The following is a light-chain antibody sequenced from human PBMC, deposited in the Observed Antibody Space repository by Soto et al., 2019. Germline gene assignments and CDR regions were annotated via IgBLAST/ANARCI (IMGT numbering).Light chain of an antibody. Sequence: DIQMTQSPSTLSASVGDRVTITCRASQSIGRWLAWYQQKPGKAPKVLIYDASTLKSGVPSRFSGSGSGTDFTLTISSLQPDDFAVYYCQQFSSYPLTFGGGTKVEIK. J-gene: IGKJ4*01. CDR1: QSIGRW. CDR2: DAS. CDR3: QQFSSYPLT. V-gene: IGKV1-5*01.